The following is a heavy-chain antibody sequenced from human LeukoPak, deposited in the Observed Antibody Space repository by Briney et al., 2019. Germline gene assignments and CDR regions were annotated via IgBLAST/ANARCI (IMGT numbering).Heavy chain of an antibody. CDR3: ARDENWKGGFDP. J-gene: IGHJ5*02. D-gene: IGHD1-1*01. Sequence: GGSLRLSCAASGFTFSSYGMHWVRQAPGKGLEWVAVIWYDGSNKYYADSVKGRFTISRDNSKNTLYLQMNSLRAEDTAVYYCARDENWKGGFDPWGQGTLVTVSS. CDR1: GFTFSSYG. CDR2: IWYDGSNK. V-gene: IGHV3-33*01.